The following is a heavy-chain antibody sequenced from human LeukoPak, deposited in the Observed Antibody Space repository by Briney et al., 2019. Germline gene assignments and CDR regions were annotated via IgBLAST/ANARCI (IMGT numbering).Heavy chain of an antibody. Sequence: GASVKVSCKASGYIFSSYTISWVRQAPGQGLEWMGWIAPNNGNTNYAQKLQGRVTVTTDTSTSTAYMELRSLRSDDTAVYYCARGSSSSWLNFEYWGQRTLVTVSS. J-gene: IGHJ4*02. CDR2: IAPNNGNT. CDR3: ARGSSSSWLNFEY. D-gene: IGHD6-13*01. CDR1: GYIFSSYT. V-gene: IGHV1-18*04.